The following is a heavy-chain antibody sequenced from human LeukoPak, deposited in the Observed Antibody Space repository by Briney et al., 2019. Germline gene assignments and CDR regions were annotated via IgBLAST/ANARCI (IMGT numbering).Heavy chain of an antibody. CDR3: AREVAVAGYYYYYMDV. CDR2: IYSGGST. J-gene: IGHJ6*03. Sequence: GGSLRLSCAASGFTVSSNYMSWVRQAPGKGLEWVSVIYSGGSTYYADSVKGRFTISRDNSKNTLYLQMNSLRAEDTAVYYCAREVAVAGYYYYYMDVWGKGTKVTVSS. CDR1: GFTVSSNY. D-gene: IGHD6-19*01. V-gene: IGHV3-66*02.